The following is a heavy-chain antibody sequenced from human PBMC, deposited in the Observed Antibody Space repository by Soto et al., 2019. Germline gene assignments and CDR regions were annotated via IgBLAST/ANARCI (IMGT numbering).Heavy chain of an antibody. V-gene: IGHV3-23*01. CDR2: ISVTGDT. J-gene: IGHJ4*02. Sequence: GGSLRLSCAASGFTFSSYAMNWVRQAPGKGPEWVSHISVTGDTYYADSVKGRFTISRDNSKNTLFLQMNSLRAEDTAVYYCAKSLSTATSFGYWGQGTTVTVYS. CDR1: GFTFSSYA. CDR3: AKSLSTATSFGY.